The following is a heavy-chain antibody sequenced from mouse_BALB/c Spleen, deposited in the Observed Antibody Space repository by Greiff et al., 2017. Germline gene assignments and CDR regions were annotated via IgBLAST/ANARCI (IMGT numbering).Heavy chain of an antibody. CDR1: GFTFSNYW. V-gene: IGHV6-6*02. J-gene: IGHJ2*01. CDR3: TRSYGGFYFDY. CDR2: IRLKSNNYAT. Sequence: EVQLVESGGGLVHPGGSMKLSCVASGFTFSNYWMNWVRQSPEKGLEWVAEIRLKSNNYATHYAESVKGRFTISRDDSKRSVYLQMNNLRAEDTGMYYSTRSYGGFYFDYWGQGTTRTVSS. D-gene: IGHD1-1*01.